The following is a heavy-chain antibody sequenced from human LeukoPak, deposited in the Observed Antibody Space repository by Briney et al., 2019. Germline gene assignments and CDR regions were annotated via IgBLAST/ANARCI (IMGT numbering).Heavy chain of an antibody. CDR1: GGSISSSSYY. CDR3: ARDRNWNYGGGFDY. J-gene: IGHJ4*02. Sequence: SETLSLTCTVSGGSISSSSYYWGWIRQPPGKGLEWIVSIYYSGSTYYNPSLKSRVTISVDTSKNQFSLKLSSVTAADTAVYYCARDRNWNYGGGFDYWGQGTLVTVSS. V-gene: IGHV4-39*07. CDR2: IYYSGST. D-gene: IGHD1-7*01.